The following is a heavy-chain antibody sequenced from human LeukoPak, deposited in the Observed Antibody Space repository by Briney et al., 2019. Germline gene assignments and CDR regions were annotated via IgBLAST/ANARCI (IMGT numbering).Heavy chain of an antibody. CDR3: ARAFYYFDY. CDR1: GGSFSGYY. V-gene: IGHV4-34*01. J-gene: IGHJ4*02. D-gene: IGHD3-3*02. CDR2: INHSGST. Sequence: SETLSLTCAVYGGSFSGYYWSWIRQPPGKGLEWIGEINHSGSTNYNPSLKSRVTISVDTSKNQFSLKLSSVTAADTAVYYCARAFYYFDYWGQGTLVTVSS.